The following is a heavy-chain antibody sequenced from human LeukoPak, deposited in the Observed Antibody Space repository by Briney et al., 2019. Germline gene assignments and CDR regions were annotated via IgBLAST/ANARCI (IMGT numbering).Heavy chain of an antibody. CDR3: AKAPYYQPVDY. V-gene: IGHV3-23*01. Sequence: GGSLRLSCAASGFTFSSYAMSWVRQAPGKGLEWVSGINGNGDNTYYADSVKGRFTISRDNSKNTLYLQMNSLRAEDTAVYYCAKAPYYQPVDYWGQGTLVTVSS. D-gene: IGHD2-2*01. J-gene: IGHJ4*02. CDR2: INGNGDNT. CDR1: GFTFSSYA.